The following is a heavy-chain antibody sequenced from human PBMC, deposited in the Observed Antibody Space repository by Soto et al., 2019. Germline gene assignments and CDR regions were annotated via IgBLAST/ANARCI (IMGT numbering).Heavy chain of an antibody. CDR1: GGSITTNSYY. D-gene: IGHD3-22*01. V-gene: IGHV4-39*01. CDR2: IFYSGNT. Sequence: SETLSLTCTVSGGSITTNSYYWGWIRQSPGKGLEWIGNIFYSGNTYYNPSLKSRVTISVDTSTNQFSLKLTSVTAADTALYYCARDYFDSSDYTTNWFDPWGQGSLVTVSS. J-gene: IGHJ5*02. CDR3: ARDYFDSSDYTTNWFDP.